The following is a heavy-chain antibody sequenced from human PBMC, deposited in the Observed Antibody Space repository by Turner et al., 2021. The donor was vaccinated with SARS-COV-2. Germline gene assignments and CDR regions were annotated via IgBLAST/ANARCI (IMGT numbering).Heavy chain of an antibody. J-gene: IGHJ3*02. D-gene: IGHD1-26*01. Sequence: EVQLVESGGGLIQPGGSLRLSCAASGFTVSSNCMSWVRQAQGKGLEWVSVIYSGGSTYYTDSVKSRFTISRDNSKNTLYLQMNSLRAEDTAVYNCAGDMGPVGRDAFDIWGQGTMVTISS. CDR1: GFTVSSNC. V-gene: IGHV3-53*01. CDR2: IYSGGST. CDR3: AGDMGPVGRDAFDI.